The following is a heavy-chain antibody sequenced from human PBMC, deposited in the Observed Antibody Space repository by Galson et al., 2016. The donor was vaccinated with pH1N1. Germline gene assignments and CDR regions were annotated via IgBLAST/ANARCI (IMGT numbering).Heavy chain of an antibody. CDR1: GDSVSSNSAA. V-gene: IGHV6-1*01. CDR3: AREGIAAAGIRRDQYYFDY. CDR2: TYYRSKWYN. D-gene: IGHD6-13*01. J-gene: IGHJ4*02. Sequence: CAISGDSVSSNSAAWNWIRQSPSRGLEWLGRTYYRSKWYNDYAVSVKSRITINPDTSKNQFSLQLNSVTPEDTAVYYCAREGIAAAGIRRDQYYFDYWGQGTLVTVSS.